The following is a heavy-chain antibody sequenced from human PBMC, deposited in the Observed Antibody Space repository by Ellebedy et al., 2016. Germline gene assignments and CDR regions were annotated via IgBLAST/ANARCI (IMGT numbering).Heavy chain of an antibody. CDR1: GFTFSSFA. D-gene: IGHD6-19*01. V-gene: IGHV3-23*01. Sequence: GGSLRLSCAASGFTFSSFAVNWVRQAPGKGLEWVSSINDISSHIYYADSVKGRFTISRDNSKNTLYLQMNSLRAEDTAVYYCAKDRLRRRDYSSGWYYFDYWGQGTLVTVSS. J-gene: IGHJ4*02. CDR2: INDISSHI. CDR3: AKDRLRRRDYSSGWYYFDY.